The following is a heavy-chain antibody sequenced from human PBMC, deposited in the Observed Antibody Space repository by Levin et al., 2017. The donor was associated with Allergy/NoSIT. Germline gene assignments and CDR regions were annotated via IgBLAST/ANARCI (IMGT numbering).Heavy chain of an antibody. J-gene: IGHJ3*02. CDR2: INWNGGST. Sequence: GGSLRLSCAASGFTFDDYGMSWVRQAPGKGLEWVSGINWNGGSTGYADSVKDRLTISRDNAKNSLYLQMNSLRAEDTALYHCARHRFTMNIHDGFDIWGQGTMVIVSS. V-gene: IGHV3-20*01. CDR1: GFTFDDYG. D-gene: IGHD2/OR15-2a*01. CDR3: ARHRFTMNIHDGFDI.